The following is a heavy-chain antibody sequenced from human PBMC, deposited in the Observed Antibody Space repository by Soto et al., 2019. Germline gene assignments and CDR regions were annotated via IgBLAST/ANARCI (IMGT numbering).Heavy chain of an antibody. V-gene: IGHV3-23*01. D-gene: IGHD2-8*01. Sequence: GGSLRLSCAASGFTFSSYAMSWVRQAPGKGLEWVSAISGSGGSTYYADSVKGRFTISRDNSKNTLYLQMNSLRAEDTAVCYCAKARHHYCTNGVCFNVPRDYWGQGTLVTVSS. J-gene: IGHJ4*02. CDR3: AKARHHYCTNGVCFNVPRDY. CDR1: GFTFSSYA. CDR2: ISGSGGST.